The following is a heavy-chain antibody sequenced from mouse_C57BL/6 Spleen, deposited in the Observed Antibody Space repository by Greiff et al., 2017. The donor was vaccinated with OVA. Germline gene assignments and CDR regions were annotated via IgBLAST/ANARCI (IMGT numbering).Heavy chain of an antibody. V-gene: IGHV1-53*01. Sequence: QVQLQQPGTELVKPGASVKLSCKASGYTFTSYWMHWVKQRPGQGLEWIGNINPSNGGTNYNEKFKSKATLTVDKSSSTAYMQLSSLTSEDSAVYYCARYNYGSSYWYFDVWGTGTTVTVSS. CDR2: INPSNGGT. D-gene: IGHD1-1*01. J-gene: IGHJ1*03. CDR3: ARYNYGSSYWYFDV. CDR1: GYTFTSYW.